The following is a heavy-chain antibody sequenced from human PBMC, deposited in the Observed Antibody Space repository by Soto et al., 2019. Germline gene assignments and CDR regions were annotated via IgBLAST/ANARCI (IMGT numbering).Heavy chain of an antibody. CDR3: ARGQAGGSYSDY. V-gene: IGHV3-49*04. J-gene: IGHJ4*02. Sequence: EVQLVESGGGLVQPGRSLRLSCSASGFTFGDYAMTWVRQAPGKGLEWIGLIRSNAYGGTTEYAASVKGRFTLSRDDSTSIAYRQMNSLKSEDTAVYSCARGQAGGSYSDYWGQGTLVTVSS. D-gene: IGHD1-26*01. CDR2: IRSNAYGGTT. CDR1: GFTFGDYA.